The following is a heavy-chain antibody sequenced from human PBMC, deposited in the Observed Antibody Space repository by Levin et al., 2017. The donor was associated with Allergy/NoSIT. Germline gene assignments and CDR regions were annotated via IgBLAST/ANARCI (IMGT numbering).Heavy chain of an antibody. J-gene: IGHJ5*02. D-gene: IGHD1-26*01. Sequence: QPGGSLRLSCAASGFTFSSYWMSWVRQAPGKGLEWVANIKQDGSEKYYVDSVKGRFTISRDNAKNSLYLQMNSLRAEDTAVYYCARVPFFPQPILEANWFDPWGQGTLVTVSS. CDR3: ARVPFFPQPILEANWFDP. CDR2: IKQDGSEK. CDR1: GFTFSSYW. V-gene: IGHV3-7*01.